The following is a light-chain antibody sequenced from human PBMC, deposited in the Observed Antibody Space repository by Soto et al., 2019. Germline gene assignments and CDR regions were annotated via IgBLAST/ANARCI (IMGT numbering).Light chain of an antibody. V-gene: IGKV1-9*01. CDR2: ATS. CDR1: QGISSY. CDR3: QQLNSYPLT. J-gene: IGKJ4*01. Sequence: DIQLTQSPSFLSASVGDRVTITCRASQGISSYLAWYQQKPGKAPKLLIYATSTLQSGVPSRFSGSGSGKEFTLTISSLQPEDFATYYCQQLNSYPLTLGGGTKVDIK.